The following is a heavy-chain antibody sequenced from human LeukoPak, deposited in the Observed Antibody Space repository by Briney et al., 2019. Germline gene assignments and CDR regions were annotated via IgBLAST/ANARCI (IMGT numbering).Heavy chain of an antibody. CDR2: VSYSGST. V-gene: IGHV4-59*08. CDR3: TRHRQYEADVFDI. J-gene: IGHJ3*02. CDR1: GGSISSYY. D-gene: IGHD2-8*01. Sequence: SETLSLTCTVSGGSISSYYWSWIRQPPGKGQEWIGYVSYSGSTKYNPSLKSRVTISIDTSKKQFSLNLDSVTAADTAVYYCTRHRQYEADVFDIWGQGTMVTVSS.